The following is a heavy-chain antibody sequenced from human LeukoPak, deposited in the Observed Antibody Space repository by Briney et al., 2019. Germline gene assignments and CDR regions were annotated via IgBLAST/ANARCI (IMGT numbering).Heavy chain of an antibody. Sequence: GESLKISCKASGYSFSNYWIGWVRQMPGKGLEWMGMIYPGDSDTRYSPSFQGRVSISVDTSSDSAYLEWSSLRSADTAMYYCARMSGSIAAAGSVSYWGQGTLVTVSS. CDR3: ARMSGSIAAAGSVSY. J-gene: IGHJ4*02. V-gene: IGHV5-51*01. CDR1: GYSFSNYW. CDR2: IYPGDSDT. D-gene: IGHD6-13*01.